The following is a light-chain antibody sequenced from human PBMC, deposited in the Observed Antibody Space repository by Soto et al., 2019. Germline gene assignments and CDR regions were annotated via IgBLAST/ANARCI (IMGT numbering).Light chain of an antibody. Sequence: QSALTQPASVSGSPGQSITISCTGSSSDVGGYDYVSWYQQHPGKAPKLMIYEVSNRPSGVYNRFSGSKSGNTASLTISGLQAEDEADYYCCSYTGSLTLLFGGGTQLTVL. CDR2: EVS. CDR3: CSYTGSLTLL. J-gene: IGLJ2*01. CDR1: SSDVGGYDY. V-gene: IGLV2-14*01.